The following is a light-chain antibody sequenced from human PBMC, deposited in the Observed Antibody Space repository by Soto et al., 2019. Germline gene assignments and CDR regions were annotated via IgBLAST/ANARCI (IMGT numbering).Light chain of an antibody. CDR2: KAS. CDR3: QQYNSYSVT. J-gene: IGKJ2*01. Sequence: DIQMTQSPSTLSASVGDRVTITCRASQSISSWLAGYQQKPGKAPKIPIYKASSLESGVPSRFSGSGSGPEFPLNILCLQHDDFATYYCQQYNSYSVTFGQGTKLEI. V-gene: IGKV1-5*03. CDR1: QSISSW.